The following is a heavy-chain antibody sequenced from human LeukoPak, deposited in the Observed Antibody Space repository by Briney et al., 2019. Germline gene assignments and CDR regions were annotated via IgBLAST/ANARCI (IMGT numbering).Heavy chain of an antibody. CDR2: INHSGST. D-gene: IGHD3-10*01. CDR1: GGSSSGYY. CDR3: ARRRGTYYYGSGSSNPHFDY. J-gene: IGHJ4*02. V-gene: IGHV4-34*01. Sequence: PSETLSLTCAVYGGSSSGYYWSWIRQPPGKGLEWIGEINHSGSTNYNPSLKSRVTISVDTSKNQFSLKLSSVTAADTAVYYCARRRGTYYYGSGSSNPHFDYWGQGTLVTVSS.